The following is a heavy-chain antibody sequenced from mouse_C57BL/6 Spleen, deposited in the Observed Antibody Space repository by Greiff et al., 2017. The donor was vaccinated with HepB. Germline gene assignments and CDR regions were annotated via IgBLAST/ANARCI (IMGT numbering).Heavy chain of an antibody. CDR1: GYTFTDYN. Sequence: EVQLQQSGPELVKPGASVKMSCKASGYTFTDYNMHWVKQSHGKSLEWIGYINPNNDGTSYNQKFKGKATLTVNKSSSTAYMELRSLTSEDSAVYYCARGGPYWYFDVWGTGTTVTVSS. CDR3: ARGGPYWYFDV. V-gene: IGHV1-22*01. CDR2: INPNNDGT. J-gene: IGHJ1*03.